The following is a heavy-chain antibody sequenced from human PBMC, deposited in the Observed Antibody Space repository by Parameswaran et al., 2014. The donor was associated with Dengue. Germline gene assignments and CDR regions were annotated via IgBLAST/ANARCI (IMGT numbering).Heavy chain of an antibody. CDR3: AHSFERWQYFDY. CDR2: IYWDDDK. V-gene: IGHV2-5*08. D-gene: IGHD4-23*01. Sequence: ARWIRQPPGKALEWLALIYWDDDKRYSPSLKSRLTITKDTSKNQVVLTMTNMDPVDTATYYCAHSFERWQYFDYWGQGTLVTVSS. J-gene: IGHJ4*02.